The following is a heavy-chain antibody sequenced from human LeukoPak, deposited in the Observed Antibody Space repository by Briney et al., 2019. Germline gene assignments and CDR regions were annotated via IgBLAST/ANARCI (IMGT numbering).Heavy chain of an antibody. J-gene: IGHJ4*02. Sequence: GGSLRLSCAASGFTFSSYWMAWARQTPGKGLEWVANIKHDASEKYYVDSVKGRFTISRDNAQNSFYLQMNSLRAEDTAVYYCARGKYSFDYWGQGTLVTVSS. CDR1: GFTFSSYW. V-gene: IGHV3-7*01. CDR3: ARGKYSFDY. CDR2: IKHDASEK.